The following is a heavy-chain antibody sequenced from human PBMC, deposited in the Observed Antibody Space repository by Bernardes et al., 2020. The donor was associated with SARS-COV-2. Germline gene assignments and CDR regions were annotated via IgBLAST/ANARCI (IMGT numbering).Heavy chain of an antibody. CDR3: ARGPSGGYGRFEY. Sequence: GGSLRLSCAASGFTFSSYCMHWVRQAPGKGLVWVSRINSDESTTTYADSVKGRFTISRDNAKNTLYLQMNSLRAEDTAVYYCARGPSGGYGRFEYWGQGTLVTVSS. CDR2: INSDESTT. J-gene: IGHJ4*02. D-gene: IGHD5-12*01. CDR1: GFTFSSYC. V-gene: IGHV3-74*01.